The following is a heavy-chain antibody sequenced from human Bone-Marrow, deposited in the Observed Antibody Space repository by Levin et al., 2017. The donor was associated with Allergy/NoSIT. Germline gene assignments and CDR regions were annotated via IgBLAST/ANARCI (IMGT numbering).Heavy chain of an antibody. Sequence: GESLKISCTASGFTFGDYAMSWVRQAPGKGLEWVGFIRSKAYGGTTEYAASVKGRFTISRDDSKSIAYLQMNSLKTEDTAVYYCTRVWPEFDPWGQGTLVTVSS. CDR1: GFTFGDYA. J-gene: IGHJ5*02. CDR2: IRSKAYGGTT. D-gene: IGHD3/OR15-3a*01. V-gene: IGHV3-49*04. CDR3: TRVWPEFDP.